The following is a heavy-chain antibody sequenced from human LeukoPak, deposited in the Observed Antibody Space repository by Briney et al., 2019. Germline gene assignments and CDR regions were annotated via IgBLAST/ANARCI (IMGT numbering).Heavy chain of an antibody. J-gene: IGHJ4*02. Sequence: PGGSLRLSCAASGFSFSSYWMSWVRQAPGKGLEWVATIKQDGGEKYYVDSVKGRFTISRDNAMNSLHLQMNSLRADDTAVYFCARDSGGPYYYGSGSYSNPGYFDYWGQGTLVTVSS. D-gene: IGHD3-10*01. CDR3: ARDSGGPYYYGSGSYSNPGYFDY. CDR2: IKQDGGEK. CDR1: GFSFSSYW. V-gene: IGHV3-7*03.